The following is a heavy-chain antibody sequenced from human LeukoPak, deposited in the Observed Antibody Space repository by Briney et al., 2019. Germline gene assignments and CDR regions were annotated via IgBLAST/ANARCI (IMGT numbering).Heavy chain of an antibody. D-gene: IGHD4-23*01. CDR3: AKDHTTVVAKTFDM. CDR2: ISGSGVST. CDR1: GFSFNNNA. V-gene: IGHV3-23*01. Sequence: PGGSLRLSCAASGFSFNNNAMSWVRQAPGKGLEWVSAISGSGVSTYYADSVKGRFTISRDNSKNTLYLQMNSLRAEDTAVYYCAKDHTTVVAKTFDMWGQGTMVTVSS. J-gene: IGHJ3*02.